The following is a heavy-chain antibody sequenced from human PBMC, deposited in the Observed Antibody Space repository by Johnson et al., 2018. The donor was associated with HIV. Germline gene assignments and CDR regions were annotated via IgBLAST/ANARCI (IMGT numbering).Heavy chain of an antibody. CDR3: AREGQEPPVQKDAFDI. V-gene: IGHV3-13*01. J-gene: IGHJ3*02. D-gene: IGHD1-14*01. Sequence: VQLVESGGGLVQPGGSLRLSCAASGFIFSSYDMHWVRQATGKGLEWVSAIGTAGDTYYPGSVKGRFTISRENAKNSLYLQMNRLRAEDTALYYCAREGQEPPVQKDAFDIWGQGTMVTVSS. CDR1: GFIFSSYD. CDR2: IGTAGDT.